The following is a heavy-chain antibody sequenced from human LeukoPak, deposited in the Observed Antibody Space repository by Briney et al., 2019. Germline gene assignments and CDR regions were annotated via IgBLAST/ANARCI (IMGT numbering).Heavy chain of an antibody. CDR3: ARDSRIQLWRPLDY. V-gene: IGHV1-2*02. CDR2: INLNSGGT. Sequence: ASVKVSCKASGYTFTGYYMHWVRQAPGQGLEWMGWINLNSGGTNYAQKFQGRVTMTRDTSISTAYMELSRLRSDDTAVYYCARDSRIQLWRPLDYWGQGTLVTVSS. D-gene: IGHD5-18*01. J-gene: IGHJ4*02. CDR1: GYTFTGYY.